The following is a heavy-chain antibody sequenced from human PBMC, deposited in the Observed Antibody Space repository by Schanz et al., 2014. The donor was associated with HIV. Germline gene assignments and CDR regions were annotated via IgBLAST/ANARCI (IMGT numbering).Heavy chain of an antibody. CDR3: ARGRIAADLKF. CDR1: GGSFSGYY. D-gene: IGHD6-25*01. CDR2: INHSGRT. Sequence: QVQLQQWGAGLLKPSETLSLTCDVSGGSFSGYYWIWLRQSPGKGLEWIGEINHSGRTDYKSSLKSRVTISTNTSTNQFSLTLGSVSAADTGVYYCARGRIAADLKFWGQGTLVTVSS. V-gene: IGHV4-34*01. J-gene: IGHJ4*02.